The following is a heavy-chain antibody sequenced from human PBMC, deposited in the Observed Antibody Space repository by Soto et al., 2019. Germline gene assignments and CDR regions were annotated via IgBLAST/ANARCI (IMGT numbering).Heavy chain of an antibody. J-gene: IGHJ4*02. Sequence: ASVKVSCKASGYTFTGYYMHWVRQAPGQGLEWMGWMNPNSGNTGYAQKFQGRVTMTRNTSISTAYMELSSLRSEDTAVYYCARGYYYDSSGYPSDYWGQGTLVTVSS. V-gene: IGHV1-8*02. CDR3: ARGYYYDSSGYPSDY. CDR2: MNPNSGNT. CDR1: GYTFTGYY. D-gene: IGHD3-22*01.